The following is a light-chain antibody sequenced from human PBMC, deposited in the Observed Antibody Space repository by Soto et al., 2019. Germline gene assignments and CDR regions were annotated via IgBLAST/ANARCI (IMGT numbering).Light chain of an antibody. CDR3: QQYNSYSN. Sequence: DIQMTQSPSTLSASVGDRVTITCLASQSISSWLAWYQQKPGKAPKLLIYKASSLESWVPSRFSGSGYGTEFTLTISSLQPDDFATYYCQQYNSYSNFGKGPKV. CDR2: KAS. CDR1: QSISSW. V-gene: IGKV1-5*03. J-gene: IGKJ1*01.